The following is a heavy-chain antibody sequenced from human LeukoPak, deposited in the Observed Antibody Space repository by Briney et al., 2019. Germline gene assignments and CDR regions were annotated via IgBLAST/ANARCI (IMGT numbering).Heavy chain of an antibody. D-gene: IGHD3-22*01. CDR2: ISSSSSYV. CDR1: GFTFSSYS. CDR3: ARALSSGYYYVQSIDY. J-gene: IGHJ4*02. V-gene: IGHV3-21*01. Sequence: GGSLRLSCAASGFTFSSYSMNWVRKAPGKGLEWVSSISSSSSYVYYADSVKGRFTISRDNAKNSLYLQMNSLRAEDTAVYYCARALSSGYYYVQSIDYWGQGTLVTVSS.